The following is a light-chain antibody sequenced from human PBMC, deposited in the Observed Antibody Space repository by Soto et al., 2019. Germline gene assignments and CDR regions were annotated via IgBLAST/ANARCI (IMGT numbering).Light chain of an antibody. Sequence: EIVLTQSPGTLSLSPGERATLSCRASQSVSSSYLAWYQQKPGQAPRLLIYRTSNRATGIPDRFSGSGSGTDFTLTISSLQPEDFATYFCQKLNAYPPWTFGQGTKVHIK. CDR1: QSVSSSY. CDR2: RTS. CDR3: QKLNAYPPWT. J-gene: IGKJ1*01. V-gene: IGKV3-20*01.